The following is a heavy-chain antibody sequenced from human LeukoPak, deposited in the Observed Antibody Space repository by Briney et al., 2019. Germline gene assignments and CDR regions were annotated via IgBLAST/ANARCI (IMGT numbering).Heavy chain of an antibody. D-gene: IGHD5-24*01. CDR1: GGSVSGYY. J-gene: IGHJ4*02. CDR2: VYYSGST. Sequence: SETLSLTCVVSGGSVSGYYWGWIRQPPGRGLEWIGYVYYSGSTNYNPSFKSRITISVDTSRNQFSLQLSSVTAADTAVYYCARGGDGYNLQTYFDYWGQGTLVTVSS. V-gene: IGHV4-59*02. CDR3: ARGGDGYNLQTYFDY.